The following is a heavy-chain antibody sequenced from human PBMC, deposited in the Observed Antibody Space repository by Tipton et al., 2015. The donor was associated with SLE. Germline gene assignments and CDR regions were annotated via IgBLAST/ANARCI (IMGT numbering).Heavy chain of an antibody. Sequence: SLRLSCVASGFTFRTHAMTWVRQAPGGGLEWVSVIYSGGSTFYADSVKGRFTISRDNSKNTLYLQMNSLRAEDTAVYYCARDLTSFYGMDVWGQGTSVTVSS. J-gene: IGHJ6*02. CDR1: GFTFRTHA. V-gene: IGHV3-23*03. CDR3: ARDLTSFYGMDV. D-gene: IGHD3-9*01. CDR2: IYSGGST.